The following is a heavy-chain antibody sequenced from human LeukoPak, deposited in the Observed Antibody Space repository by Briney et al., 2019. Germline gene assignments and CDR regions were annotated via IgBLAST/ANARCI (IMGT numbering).Heavy chain of an antibody. D-gene: IGHD1-26*01. CDR3: AREILRSRGAFDI. CDR1: GYSFTSYW. V-gene: IGHV5-51*01. J-gene: IGHJ3*02. CDR2: IYPGDSDT. Sequence: GESLKISCKGSGYSFTSYWIGWVRQMPGKGLEWMGIIYPGDSDTRYSPSFQGQVTISADKSTSTAYLQWSSLKASDTAMYYCAREILRSRGAFDIWGQGTMVTVSS.